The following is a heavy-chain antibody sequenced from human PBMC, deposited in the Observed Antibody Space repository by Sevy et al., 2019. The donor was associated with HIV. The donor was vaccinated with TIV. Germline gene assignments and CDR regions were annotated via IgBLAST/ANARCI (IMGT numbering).Heavy chain of an antibody. D-gene: IGHD2-8*01. CDR2: FSFGCGRI. CDR1: GFTLSKYS. V-gene: IGHV3-23*01. Sequence: GGSLRLSCEASGFTLSKYSMSWVRQAPGKGLEWVSTFSFGCGRINYADSVKGRFIISRDDSKNTLYLQMNSLRAEDTAVYYCTREGCTKPHDYWGQGTLVTVSS. J-gene: IGHJ4*02. CDR3: TREGCTKPHDY.